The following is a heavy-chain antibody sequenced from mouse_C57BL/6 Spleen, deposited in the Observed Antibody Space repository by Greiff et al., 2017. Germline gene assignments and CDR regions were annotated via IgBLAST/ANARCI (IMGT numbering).Heavy chain of an antibody. V-gene: IGHV1-81*01. J-gene: IGHJ2*01. CDR2: IYPRSGNT. D-gene: IGHD1-1*01. CDR1: GYTFTSYG. CDR3: ARERAITTVVEGY. Sequence: VKLMESGAELARPGASVKLSCKASGYTFTSYGISWVKQRTGQGLEWIGEIYPRSGNTYYNEKFKGKATLTADKSSSTAYMELRSLTSEDSAVYFCARERAITTVVEGYWGQGTTLTVSS.